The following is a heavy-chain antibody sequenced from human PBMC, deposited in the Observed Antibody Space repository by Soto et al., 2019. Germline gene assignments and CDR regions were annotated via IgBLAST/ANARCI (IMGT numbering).Heavy chain of an antibody. CDR2: IYYSGST. CDR3: ARHFPIVATIHYYYYGMDV. Sequence: TSETLSLTCTVSGGSISSSSYYWGWIRQPPGKGLEWIGSIYYSGSTYYNPPLKSRVTISVDMSKNQFSLKLSSVTAADTAVYYCARHFPIVATIHYYYYGMDVWGQGTTVTVSS. V-gene: IGHV4-39*01. CDR1: GGSISSSSYY. D-gene: IGHD5-12*01. J-gene: IGHJ6*02.